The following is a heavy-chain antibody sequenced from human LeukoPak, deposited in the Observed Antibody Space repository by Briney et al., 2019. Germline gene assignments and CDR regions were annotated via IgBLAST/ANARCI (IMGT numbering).Heavy chain of an antibody. D-gene: IGHD5-18*01. Sequence: GGSLRLSCAASGFTFSSYEMNWVRQAPGKGLEWVSCISSSGSTIYYADSVKGRFTISRDNAKNSLYLQMNSLRAEDTAVYYCARGRAAMGPYFDYWGQGTLVTVSS. J-gene: IGHJ4*02. V-gene: IGHV3-48*03. CDR2: ISSSGSTI. CDR1: GFTFSSYE. CDR3: ARGRAAMGPYFDY.